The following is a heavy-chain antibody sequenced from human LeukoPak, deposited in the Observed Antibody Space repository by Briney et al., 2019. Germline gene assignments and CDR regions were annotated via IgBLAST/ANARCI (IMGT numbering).Heavy chain of an antibody. V-gene: IGHV1-2*02. Sequence: ASVKVSCKASGYTFTGYYMHWVRQAPGQGLEWMGWINPNSGGTNYAQRFQGRVTMTRDTSISTAYMELSRLRSDDTAVYYCARAASSSSSPYYMDVWGKGTTVTVSS. CDR1: GYTFTGYY. J-gene: IGHJ6*03. CDR2: INPNSGGT. CDR3: ARAASSSSSPYYMDV. D-gene: IGHD6-6*01.